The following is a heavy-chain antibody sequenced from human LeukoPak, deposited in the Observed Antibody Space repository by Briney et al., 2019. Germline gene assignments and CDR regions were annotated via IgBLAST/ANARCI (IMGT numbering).Heavy chain of an antibody. D-gene: IGHD6-13*01. CDR2: INHSGST. CDR3: ARRGVQAAAGTSFDY. V-gene: IGHV4-39*07. J-gene: IGHJ4*02. CDR1: GGSISSSSYY. Sequence: PSETLSLTCTVSGGSISSSSYYWGWIRQPPGKGLEWIGEINHSGSTNYNPSLKSRVTISVDTSKNQFSLKLSSVTAADTAVYYCARRGVQAAAGTSFDYWGQGTLVTVSS.